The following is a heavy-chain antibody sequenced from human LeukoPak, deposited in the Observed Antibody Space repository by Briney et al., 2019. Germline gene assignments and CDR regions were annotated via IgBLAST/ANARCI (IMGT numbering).Heavy chain of an antibody. CDR3: ARDLRYYDSNTYYYYYYGMDV. D-gene: IGHD3-22*01. J-gene: IGHJ6*02. CDR2: IYYSGST. CDR1: GGSISSGGYY. Sequence: SETLSLTCTVSGGSISSGGYYWSWIRQHPGKGLEWIGYIYYSGSTYYNPSFKSRVTISVDTSKNQFSLKLSSVTAADTAVYYCARDLRYYDSNTYYYYYYGMDVWGQGTTVTVSS. V-gene: IGHV4-31*03.